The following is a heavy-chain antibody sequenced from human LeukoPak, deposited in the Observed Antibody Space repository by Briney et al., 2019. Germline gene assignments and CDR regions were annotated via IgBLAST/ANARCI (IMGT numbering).Heavy chain of an antibody. J-gene: IGHJ4*02. D-gene: IGHD6-19*01. CDR3: AKVSLAGYNSGAHFDY. Sequence: GGSLSLSCAASGFTFSSYAMSWVRHAPGPGLDLASGIGNRGTSTFYTDPVKGRFTISRDNSKNTLYLQMNSLRAEDAAVYYCAKVSLAGYNSGAHFDYWGQGTLVTVSS. CDR1: GFTFSSYA. V-gene: IGHV3-23*01. CDR2: IGNRGTST.